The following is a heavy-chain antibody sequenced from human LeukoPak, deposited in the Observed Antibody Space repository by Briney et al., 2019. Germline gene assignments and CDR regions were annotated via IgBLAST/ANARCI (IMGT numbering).Heavy chain of an antibody. CDR1: GGSFSGYY. J-gene: IGHJ4*02. Sequence: SETLSLTCAVYGGSFSGYYWSWIRQPPGKGLEWIGEINHSGSTSYNPSLKSRVTISVDTSKNQFSLKLSSVTAADTAVYYCARAAYSGSYYVDYWGQGTLVTVSS. D-gene: IGHD1-26*01. V-gene: IGHV4-34*01. CDR3: ARAAYSGSYYVDY. CDR2: INHSGST.